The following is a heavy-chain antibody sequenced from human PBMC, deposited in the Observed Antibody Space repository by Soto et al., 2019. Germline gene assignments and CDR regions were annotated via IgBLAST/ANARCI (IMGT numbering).Heavy chain of an antibody. Sequence: QVQLVQSGAEVKKPGASVKVSCKASGYTFTGYYMHWVRQAPGQGLEWMGWINPNSGGTNYGQKFQGWVTMTRDTSISTAYMELSRLRSDDTAVYYCARGVNVYYDSSGGFDPWGQGTLVTVSS. D-gene: IGHD3-22*01. CDR3: ARGVNVYYDSSGGFDP. CDR1: GYTFTGYY. J-gene: IGHJ5*02. V-gene: IGHV1-2*04. CDR2: INPNSGGT.